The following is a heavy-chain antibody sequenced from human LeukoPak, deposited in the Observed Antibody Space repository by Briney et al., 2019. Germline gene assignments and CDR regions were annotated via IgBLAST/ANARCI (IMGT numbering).Heavy chain of an antibody. D-gene: IGHD1-26*01. Sequence: VASVKVSCKASGYTFTSYYMHWVRQAPGQGLEWMGIINPSGGSTSYAQKFQGRVTMTRDMSTSTVYMELSSLRSEDTAVYYCARDYMLGIVGPTLVYWGQGTLVTVSS. CDR3: ARDYMLGIVGPTLVY. CDR1: GYTFTSYY. J-gene: IGHJ4*02. CDR2: INPSGGST. V-gene: IGHV1-46*01.